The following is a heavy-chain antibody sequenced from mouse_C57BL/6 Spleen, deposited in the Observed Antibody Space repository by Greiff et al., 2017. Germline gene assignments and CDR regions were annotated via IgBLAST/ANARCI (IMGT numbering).Heavy chain of an antibody. D-gene: IGHD1-1*01. CDR1: GYAFSSSW. Sequence: QVQLQQSGPELVKPGASVKISCKASGYAFSSSWMNWVKQRPGKGLEWIGRIYPGDGDTNYNGKFKGKATLTADKSSSPAYMQLSSLTSEDSAVYFCARNYGSSHWYFDVWGTGTTVTVSS. CDR3: ARNYGSSHWYFDV. CDR2: IYPGDGDT. V-gene: IGHV1-82*01. J-gene: IGHJ1*03.